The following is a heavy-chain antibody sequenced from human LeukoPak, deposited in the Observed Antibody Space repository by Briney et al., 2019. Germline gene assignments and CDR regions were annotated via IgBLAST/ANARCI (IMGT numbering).Heavy chain of an antibody. D-gene: IGHD2-2*01. Sequence: GGSLRLSCAASGFTFSSYAMHWVRQAPGKGLEWVAVISYDGSNKYYADSVKGRFTISRDNSKNTLYLQMNSLRAEDTAVYYCAKGSSLWDYWGQGTLVTVSS. CDR3: AKGSSLWDY. CDR1: GFTFSSYA. V-gene: IGHV3-30*04. CDR2: ISYDGSNK. J-gene: IGHJ4*02.